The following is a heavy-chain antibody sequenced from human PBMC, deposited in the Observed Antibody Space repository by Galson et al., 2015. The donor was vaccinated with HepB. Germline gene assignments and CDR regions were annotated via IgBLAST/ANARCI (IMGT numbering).Heavy chain of an antibody. CDR3: ARDQGGIPPPTMNY. Sequence: SLRLSCAASGFTFDDYAMHWVRQAPGKGLEWVANIKQDGSEKYYVDSVKGRFTISRDNAKNSLYLQMNSLRAEDTAVYYCARDQGGIPPPTMNYWGQGTLVTVSS. V-gene: IGHV3-7*01. CDR1: GFTFDDYA. CDR2: IKQDGSEK. J-gene: IGHJ4*02. D-gene: IGHD1-14*01.